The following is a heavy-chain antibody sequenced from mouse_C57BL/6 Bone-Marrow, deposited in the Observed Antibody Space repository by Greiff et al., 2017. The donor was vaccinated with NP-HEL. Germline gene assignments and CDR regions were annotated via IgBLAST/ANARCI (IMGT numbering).Heavy chain of an antibody. Sequence: EVQLVESGGGLVKPGGSLKLSCAASGFTFSSYAMSWVRQTPEKRLEWVATISDGGSYTYYPDNVKGRFTISSDNAKTNLYLQMCHLKSEYTAMYYCARENIGYFDYGGQGTTLTVTS. CDR3: ARENIGYFDY. CDR2: ISDGGSYT. CDR1: GFTFSSYA. D-gene: IGHD3-1*01. V-gene: IGHV5-4*01. J-gene: IGHJ2*01.